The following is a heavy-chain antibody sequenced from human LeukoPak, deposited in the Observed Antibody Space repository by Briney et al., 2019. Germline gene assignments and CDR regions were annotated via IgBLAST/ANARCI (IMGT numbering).Heavy chain of an antibody. CDR3: VRESTFSGTTHSFDY. J-gene: IGHJ4*02. V-gene: IGHV3-74*01. D-gene: IGHD1-1*01. CDR1: GFTFSSYW. CDR2: INSYGSST. Sequence: GGSLRLPCAASGFTFSSYWMHWVRQAPGKGLLWVSRINSYGSSTNYADSVKGRFTISRDNAKNTLYLQMNSLRAEDTAVYYCVRESTFSGTTHSFDYWGQGTLVTVSS.